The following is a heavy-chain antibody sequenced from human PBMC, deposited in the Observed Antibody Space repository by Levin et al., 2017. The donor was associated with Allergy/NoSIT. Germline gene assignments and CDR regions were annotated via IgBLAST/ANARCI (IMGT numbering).Heavy chain of an antibody. Sequence: GGSLRLSCATSGFTFSAYDMHWVRQTTGKGLEWVSAIGTLADTFYAASVKGRFTISRENAKNSLFLQMHSLRDEDTAVYYCARGSTTGWGHNWFDPWGQGTLVTVSS. D-gene: IGHD1-1*01. V-gene: IGHV3-13*01. J-gene: IGHJ5*02. CDR1: GFTFSAYD. CDR2: IGTLADT. CDR3: ARGSTTGWGHNWFDP.